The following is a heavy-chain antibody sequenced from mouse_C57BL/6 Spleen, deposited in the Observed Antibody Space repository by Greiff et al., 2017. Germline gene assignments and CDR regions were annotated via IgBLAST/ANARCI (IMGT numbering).Heavy chain of an antibody. V-gene: IGHV5-17*01. J-gene: IGHJ4*01. D-gene: IGHD2-5*01. Sequence: EVKLMESGGGLVKPGGSLKLSCAASGFTFSDYGMHWVRQAPEKGLEWVAYISSGSSTIYYADTVKGRFTISRDNAKNTLFLQMTSLRSEDTAMYYCAGNPFYSNYVMDYWGQGTSVTVSS. CDR2: ISSGSSTI. CDR3: AGNPFYSNYVMDY. CDR1: GFTFSDYG.